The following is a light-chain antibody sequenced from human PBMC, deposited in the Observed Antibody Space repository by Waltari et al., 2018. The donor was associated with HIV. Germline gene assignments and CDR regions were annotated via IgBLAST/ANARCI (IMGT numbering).Light chain of an antibody. CDR2: EGS. J-gene: IGLJ2*01. CDR3: CSYAGSSTYVV. V-gene: IGLV2-23*01. CDR1: SSDAWSYNL. Sequence: QSALTQPASVSGSPGQSITISCTGTSSDAWSYNLVFCYQQHPGQGSKLMIYEGSKRPSGVSNRVSGSKSGNTASLTISGLQAEDEADYYCCSYAGSSTYVVVGGGTKLTVL.